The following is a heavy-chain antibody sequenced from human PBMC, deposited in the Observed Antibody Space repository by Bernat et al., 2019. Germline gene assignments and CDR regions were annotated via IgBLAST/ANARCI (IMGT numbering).Heavy chain of an antibody. CDR2: ISSSGSTI. CDR1: GFTFSDYY. CDR3: AIISYSYGYVIDY. Sequence: QVQLVESGGGLVKPGGSLRLSCAASGFTFSDYYMSWIRQAPGKGLEWVSYISSSGSTIYYADSVKGRFTIFRDKAKNSQYLQMNSLRAEDTGVYYCAIISYSYGYVIDYWGQGTLVTVSS. D-gene: IGHD5-18*01. V-gene: IGHV3-11*01. J-gene: IGHJ4*02.